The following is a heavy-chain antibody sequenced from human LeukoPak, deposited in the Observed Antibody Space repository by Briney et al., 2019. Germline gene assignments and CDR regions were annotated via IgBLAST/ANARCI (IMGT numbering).Heavy chain of an antibody. CDR2: IIPIFGTA. D-gene: IGHD5-18*01. J-gene: IGHJ4*02. CDR3: ARGDLNTAMVF. CDR1: GGTFSSYA. V-gene: IGHV1-69*05. Sequence: SSVKVSYKASGGTFSSYAISWVRQAPGQGLEWMGGIIPIFGTANYAQEFQGRVTITTDESTSTAYMELSSLRSEDTAVYSCARGDLNTAMVFWGQGTLVTVSS.